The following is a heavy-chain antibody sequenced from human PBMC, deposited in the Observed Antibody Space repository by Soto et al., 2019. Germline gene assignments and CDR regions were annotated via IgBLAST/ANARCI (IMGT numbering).Heavy chain of an antibody. D-gene: IGHD3-10*01. CDR3: ARPYYGSGSYWFYGMDV. J-gene: IGHJ6*02. CDR2: IIPSFATG. CDR1: GGPFGNSA. V-gene: IGHV1-69*06. Sequence: SVKVSCKAPGGPFGNSAISWVRQAPGQGLEWMGGIIPSFATGNSAPEFQGRLTITADKSTTTAYMELSSLRSEDTAVYYCARPYYGSGSYWFYGMDVWGQGTTVTVSS.